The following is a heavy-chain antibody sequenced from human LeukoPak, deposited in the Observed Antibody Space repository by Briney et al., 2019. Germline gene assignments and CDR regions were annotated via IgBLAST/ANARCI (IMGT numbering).Heavy chain of an antibody. Sequence: PGGSLRLSCAASGFTFSRFTINWVRQAPGKGLEWVSGISGTGTITSYADSVKGRFTISRDNSKDTLYLQMNSLRGEDTAVYYCAKHLGISGWHLDYWGQGTLVTVSS. D-gene: IGHD6-19*01. CDR1: GFTFSRFT. V-gene: IGHV3-23*01. J-gene: IGHJ4*02. CDR2: ISGTGTIT. CDR3: AKHLGISGWHLDY.